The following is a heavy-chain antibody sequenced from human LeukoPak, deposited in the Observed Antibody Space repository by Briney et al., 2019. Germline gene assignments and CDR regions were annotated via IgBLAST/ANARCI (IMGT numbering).Heavy chain of an antibody. CDR1: GGSFSGYY. CDR3: ARARSWYSSSAFDI. Sequence: PSETLSLTCAVYGGSFSGYYWSWIRQPPGKGLEWIGKINHSGSTNYTPSLKSRVTISVDTSKNQFSLKLSSVTAADMAVYYCARARSWYSSSAFDIWGQGTMVTVSS. D-gene: IGHD6-13*01. V-gene: IGHV4-34*01. CDR2: INHSGST. J-gene: IGHJ3*02.